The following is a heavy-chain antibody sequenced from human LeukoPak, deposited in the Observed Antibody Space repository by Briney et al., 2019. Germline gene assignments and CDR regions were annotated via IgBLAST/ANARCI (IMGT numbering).Heavy chain of an antibody. CDR2: IIPIFGTA. Sequence: SVKVSCKASGGTFSSYAISWVRQAPGQGLEWMGGIIPIFGTANYAQKFQGRVTITADKSTSTAYMELSSLRSEDTAVYYCASDVYDILTGPPTHWGQGTLVTVSS. J-gene: IGHJ4*02. CDR1: GGTFSSYA. V-gene: IGHV1-69*06. CDR3: ASDVYDILTGPPTH. D-gene: IGHD3-9*01.